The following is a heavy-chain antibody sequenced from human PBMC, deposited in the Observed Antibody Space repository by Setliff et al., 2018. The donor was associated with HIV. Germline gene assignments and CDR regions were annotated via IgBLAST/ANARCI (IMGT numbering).Heavy chain of an antibody. CDR3: AREPDKIAAADY. J-gene: IGHJ4*02. V-gene: IGHV4-34*01. CDR1: GGSFSGYY. Sequence: SETLSLTCALYGGSFSGYYWSWIRQPPGKGLEWIGEINHSGITNYNPSLKSRLTISLDTSKNQFSLKLKSVTVADTAVYYCAREPDKIAAADYWGQGTLVTVSS. D-gene: IGHD6-13*01. CDR2: INHSGIT.